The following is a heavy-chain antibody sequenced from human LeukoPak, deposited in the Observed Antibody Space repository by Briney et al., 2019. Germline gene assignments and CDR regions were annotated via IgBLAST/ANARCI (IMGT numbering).Heavy chain of an antibody. D-gene: IGHD7-27*01. CDR3: ARDLAWGAFDY. CDR2: IYSSGST. J-gene: IGHJ4*02. CDR1: SGSISSGTYY. V-gene: IGHV4-61*02. Sequence: SETLSLTCTVSSGSISSGTYYWSWIRQPAGKGLEWIGRIYSSGSTNYNPSLKSRVTISVDTSKNQFSLKLSSVTAADTAVYYCARDLAWGAFDYWGQGTLVTVSS.